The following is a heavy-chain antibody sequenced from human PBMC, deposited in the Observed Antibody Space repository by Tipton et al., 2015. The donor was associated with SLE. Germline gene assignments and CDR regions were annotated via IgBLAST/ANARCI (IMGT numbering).Heavy chain of an antibody. J-gene: IGHJ4*02. CDR2: ISGSGGST. D-gene: IGHD3-10*01. CDR1: GFTFSSYA. V-gene: IGHV3-23*01. CDR3: AKDIKGLLWFGELFGY. Sequence: SLRLSCAASGFTFSSYAMSWVRQAPGKGLEWVSAISGSGGSTYYADSVKGRFTISRDNSKNTLYLQMNSLRAEDTAVYYCAKDIKGLLWFGELFGYWGQGTLVTVSS.